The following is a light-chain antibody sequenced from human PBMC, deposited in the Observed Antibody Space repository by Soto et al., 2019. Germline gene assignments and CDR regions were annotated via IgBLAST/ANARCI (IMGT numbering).Light chain of an antibody. V-gene: IGLV2-14*01. CDR1: SSDVGGYNY. CDR3: SSYTSSSRYV. J-gene: IGLJ1*01. CDR2: EVS. Sequence: QSVLTQPASVSGSPGQSITISCTGTSSDVGGYNYVSWYQQHPGKAPKLMIYEVSNRPSGVSNRFSGSKSGNTASLTISVLQAEDEADYYCSSYTSSSRYVFGTGTKVTVL.